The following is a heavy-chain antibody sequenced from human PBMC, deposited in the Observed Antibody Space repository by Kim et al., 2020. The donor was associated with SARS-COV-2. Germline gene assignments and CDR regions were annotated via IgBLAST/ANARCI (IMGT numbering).Heavy chain of an antibody. Sequence: GGSLRLSCAASGFTFNTYAMSWVRQAPGSGLEWVSGITGSGGSTYYGDSVKGRFTVSRDNSKNTLYLQMDSLRAEDTGIYYCAKERGVPDRPSDYDHYF. CDR2: ITGSGGST. J-gene: IGHJ2*01. V-gene: IGHV3-23*01. D-gene: IGHD3-16*01. CDR1: GFTFNTYA. CDR3: AKERGVPDRPSDYDHYF.